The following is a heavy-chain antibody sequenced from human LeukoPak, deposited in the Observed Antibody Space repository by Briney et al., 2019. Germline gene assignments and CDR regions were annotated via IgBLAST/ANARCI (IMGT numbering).Heavy chain of an antibody. V-gene: IGHV3-11*01. D-gene: IGHD2-2*01. CDR1: GFTFSDYY. J-gene: IGHJ6*03. CDR3: ASLGYWSSTSCYFGYYYYYMDV. CDR2: ISSSGSTI. Sequence: GGSLRLSCAASGFTFSDYYMSWIRQAPGKGLEWVSYISSSGSTIYYADSVKGRFTISRDNAKNSLYLQMNSLRAEDTAVYYCASLGYWSSTSCYFGYYYYYMDVWGKGTTVTVSS.